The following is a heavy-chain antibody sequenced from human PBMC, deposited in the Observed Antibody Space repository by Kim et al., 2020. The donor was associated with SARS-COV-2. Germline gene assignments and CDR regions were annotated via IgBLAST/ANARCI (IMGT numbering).Heavy chain of an antibody. D-gene: IGHD3-22*01. J-gene: IGHJ4*02. CDR3: ARDERRDRHYYDSSGPAL. V-gene: IGHV3-48*02. CDR1: GFTFSSYS. CDR2: ISSSSSTI. Sequence: GGSLRLSCAASGFTFSSYSMNWVRQAPGKGLEWVSYISSSSSTIYYADSVKGRFTISRDNAKNSLYLQMNSLRDEDTAVYYCARDERRDRHYYDSSGPALWGQGTLVTVSS.